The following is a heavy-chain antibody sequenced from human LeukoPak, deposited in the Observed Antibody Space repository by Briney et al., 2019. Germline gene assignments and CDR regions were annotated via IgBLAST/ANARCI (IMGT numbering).Heavy chain of an antibody. CDR3: AREGYCSGGSCYPTDL. CDR2: IKQDGSEK. Sequence: GGSLRLSCAASGFTFSSYWMSWVRQAPGKGLEWVANIKQDGSEKYYVDSVKGRFTISRDNAKNSLYLQMNSLRAEDTAVYYCAREGYCSGGSCYPTDLWGQGTPVTVSS. D-gene: IGHD2-15*01. CDR1: GFTFSSYW. V-gene: IGHV3-7*01. J-gene: IGHJ5*02.